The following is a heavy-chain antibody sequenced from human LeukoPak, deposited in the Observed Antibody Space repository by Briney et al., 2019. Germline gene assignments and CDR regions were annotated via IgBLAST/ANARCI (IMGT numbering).Heavy chain of an antibody. V-gene: IGHV3-7*01. Sequence: PGGSLRLSCAASRLTFTYWMSWVRQAPGKGLEWVANIRQDGGEKYYVDSVKGRFTIFRDNAKKSLYLQMNSLRAEDTAVYYCASSFSDDFWSGHFWGQGTLVTVSS. CDR3: ASSFSDDFWSGHF. J-gene: IGHJ4*02. CDR2: IRQDGGEK. CDR1: RLTFTYW. D-gene: IGHD3-3*01.